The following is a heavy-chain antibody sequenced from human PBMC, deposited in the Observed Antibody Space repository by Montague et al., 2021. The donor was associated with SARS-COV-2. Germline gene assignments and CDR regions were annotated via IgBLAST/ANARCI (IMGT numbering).Heavy chain of an antibody. D-gene: IGHD2-2*02. V-gene: IGHV4-34*01. Sequence: SETLSLTCTIHGGSFSGGSFSGFYWNWVRQAPGKGLEWIGEINDSGSTNYKPSLRSRVTISVDKSDNLLSLSLRSVTAADTGVYYCARDASSSRWLRGRELYLVYPMDVWGQGTTVTVSS. CDR1: GGSFSGFY. J-gene: IGHJ6*02. CDR3: ARDASSSRWLRGRELYLVYPMDV. CDR2: INDSGST.